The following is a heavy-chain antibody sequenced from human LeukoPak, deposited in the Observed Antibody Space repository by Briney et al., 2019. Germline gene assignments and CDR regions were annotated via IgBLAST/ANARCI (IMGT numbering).Heavy chain of an antibody. V-gene: IGHV4-61*02. CDR3: ARERSLSSDY. CDR1: GGSINSGSYY. CDR2: IYTSGST. Sequence: SQTLSLTCTVSGGSINSGSYYWNWIRQPPGKGLEWIGRIYTSGSTNYNPSLKSRVTMSVDTSKNQFSLKLTSVTAADTAVYYCARERSLSSDYWGQAILVTVSP. J-gene: IGHJ4*02. D-gene: IGHD5-24*01.